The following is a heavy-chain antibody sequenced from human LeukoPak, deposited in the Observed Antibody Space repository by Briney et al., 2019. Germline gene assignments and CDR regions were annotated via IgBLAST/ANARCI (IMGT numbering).Heavy chain of an antibody. CDR2: ISSSSSYI. J-gene: IGHJ4*02. V-gene: IGHV3-21*01. Sequence: GGSLRLSCAASGFTFSSYSMSWVRQAPGKGLEWVSSISSSSSYIYYADSVKGRFTIPRDNAKNSLYLQMNSLRAEDTAVYYCARDPFYDSSGYYVDYWGQGTLVTVSS. D-gene: IGHD3-22*01. CDR1: GFTFSSYS. CDR3: ARDPFYDSSGYYVDY.